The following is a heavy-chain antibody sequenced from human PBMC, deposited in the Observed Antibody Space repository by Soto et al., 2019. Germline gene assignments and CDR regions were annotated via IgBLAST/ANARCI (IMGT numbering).Heavy chain of an antibody. D-gene: IGHD2-2*01. CDR1: GGTFSSYA. CDR3: AREPDCSSTSCYGSWFDP. J-gene: IGHJ5*02. CDR2: IIPIFGTA. Sequence: SVKVSCKASGGTFSSYAISWVRRAPGQGLEWMGGIIPIFGTANYAQKFQGRVTITADESTSTAYMELSSLRSEDTAVYYCAREPDCSSTSCYGSWFDPWGQGTLVTVSS. V-gene: IGHV1-69*13.